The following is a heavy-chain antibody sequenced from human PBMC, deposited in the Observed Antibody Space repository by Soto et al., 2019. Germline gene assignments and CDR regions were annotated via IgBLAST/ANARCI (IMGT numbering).Heavy chain of an antibody. CDR1: GGSISSGAYY. D-gene: IGHD1-26*01. J-gene: IGHJ4*02. V-gene: IGHV4-30-4*01. Sequence: NLAPTCTVSGGSISSGAYYWSWVRQPPGKGLEWIGYIYYSGSTYYNPSLKSRVTISVDKSKNQFSLKLSSVTAAHTAVYYCASLSGSYYEFDYWGQGILVTDYS. CDR3: ASLSGSYYEFDY. CDR2: IYYSGST.